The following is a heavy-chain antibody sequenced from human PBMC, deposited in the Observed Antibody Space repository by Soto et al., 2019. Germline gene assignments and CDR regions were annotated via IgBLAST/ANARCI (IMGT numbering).Heavy chain of an antibody. CDR3: ARGRLDSLQFNYGMDV. CDR1: GGSFSGYY. CDR2: INHSGST. D-gene: IGHD4-4*01. Sequence: PSEILSLTCAVYGGSFSGYYWSWIRQPPGKGLEWIGEINHSGSTNYNPSLKSRVTISVDTSKNQFSLKLSSVTAADTAVYYCARGRLDSLQFNYGMDVWGQGTTVTVSS. J-gene: IGHJ6*02. V-gene: IGHV4-34*01.